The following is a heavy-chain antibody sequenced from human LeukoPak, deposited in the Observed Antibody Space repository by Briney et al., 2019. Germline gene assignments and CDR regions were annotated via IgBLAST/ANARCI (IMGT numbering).Heavy chain of an antibody. CDR1: GGSISSFY. CDR3: ASLYFYDGSGYHYYFGY. V-gene: IGHV4-4*09. CDR2: MYTGGST. Sequence: SETLSLTCTVSGGSISSFYWSWIRQPPGKGLEWLGYMYTGGSTKYNPSLESRVTISVDTSKNQFSLKLSSVTAADTAVYYCASLYFYDGSGYHYYFGYWGQGTLVTVSS. J-gene: IGHJ4*02. D-gene: IGHD3-22*01.